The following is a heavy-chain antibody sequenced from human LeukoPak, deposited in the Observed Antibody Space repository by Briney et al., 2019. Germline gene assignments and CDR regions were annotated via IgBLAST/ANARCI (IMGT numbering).Heavy chain of an antibody. CDR3: ARHSRPYSSGFDF. Sequence: SETLSLTCTVAGCSISAFYWSWIRQPPGKGLECSGYIYFSGTTNYNPSLKSRVTISVDTSKNQFSLKLSSVTAADTAVYYCARHSRPYSSGFDFWGQGTLVTVSS. J-gene: IGHJ4*02. D-gene: IGHD6-19*01. CDR2: IYFSGTT. CDR1: GCSISAFY. V-gene: IGHV4-59*03.